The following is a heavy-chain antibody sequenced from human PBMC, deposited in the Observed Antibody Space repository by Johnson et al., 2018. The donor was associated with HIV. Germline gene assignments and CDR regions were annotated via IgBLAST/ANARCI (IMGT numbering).Heavy chain of an antibody. J-gene: IGHJ3*02. Sequence: VQLVESGGGLVQPGGSLRLSCAASVFPFTNHWMTWVRQPPGRGLEWVANIKQDGTEKYYVDSVKGRFTISRDNAKNSLYLQMNSLRAEDTAVYYCAREERDGINSAFDIWGQGTMVTVSS. CDR2: IKQDGTEK. D-gene: IGHD5-24*01. V-gene: IGHV3-7*01. CDR3: AREERDGINSAFDI. CDR1: VFPFTNHW.